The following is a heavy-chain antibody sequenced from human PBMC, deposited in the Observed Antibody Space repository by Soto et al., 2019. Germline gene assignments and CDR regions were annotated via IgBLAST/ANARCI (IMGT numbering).Heavy chain of an antibody. Sequence: ASVHVSCKPSGYTFPSYDINWVRQAAGQALEWMGWMNPNSGNTGYAQKFQGRVTMTRNTSISTAYMELSSLRSEDTAVYYCARRITMVRGVYTRAEYFQHWGQGTLVTVSS. J-gene: IGHJ1*01. D-gene: IGHD3-10*01. V-gene: IGHV1-8*01. CDR1: GYTFPSYD. CDR2: MNPNSGNT. CDR3: ARRITMVRGVYTRAEYFQH.